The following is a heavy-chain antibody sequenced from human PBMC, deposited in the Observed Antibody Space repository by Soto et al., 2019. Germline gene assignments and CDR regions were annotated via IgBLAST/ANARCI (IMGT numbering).Heavy chain of an antibody. Sequence: ERSLRLSCAASGFTFSSYSMDWVRQAPGPGLEWISSITTRSHTIYYADCVRGRFTISRDNGKHSLFLQMNSLRDEDTAVYYCARHGIQVSHDVWGQGTTVTVSS. CDR2: ITTRSHTI. J-gene: IGHJ6*02. CDR1: GFTFSSYS. V-gene: IGHV3-48*02. CDR3: ARHGIQVSHDV. D-gene: IGHD5-18*01.